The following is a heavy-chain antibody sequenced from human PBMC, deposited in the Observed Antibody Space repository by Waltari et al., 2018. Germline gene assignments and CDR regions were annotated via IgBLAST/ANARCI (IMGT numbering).Heavy chain of an antibody. CDR2: IYTSGST. Sequence: QVQLQESGPGLVKPSETLSLTCSVSGGSISSGSYYWTWIRQPAGKGLEWIGRIYTSGSTNYNPALRGRLTISVDTSNNQFSLKLSSVTAADTAVYYCARDPPQLADAFDIWGQGTMVTVSS. CDR1: GGSISSGSYY. D-gene: IGHD3-10*01. CDR3: ARDPPQLADAFDI. V-gene: IGHV4-61*02. J-gene: IGHJ3*02.